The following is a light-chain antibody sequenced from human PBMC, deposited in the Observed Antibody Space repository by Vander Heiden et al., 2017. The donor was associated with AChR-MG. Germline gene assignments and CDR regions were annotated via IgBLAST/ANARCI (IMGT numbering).Light chain of an antibody. CDR3: QAWDSGFGM. Sequence: SSGLTQPPSVTVSTGQRATLSCTGDRLGDKYAAWYQKKPGQSPVLLIFQDTERPSGIPDRFSGSNSGRTATLTVAGAQPDDEADYYCQAWDSGFGMFGGGTKLTVL. J-gene: IGLJ3*02. V-gene: IGLV3-1*01. CDR1: RLGDKY. CDR2: QDT.